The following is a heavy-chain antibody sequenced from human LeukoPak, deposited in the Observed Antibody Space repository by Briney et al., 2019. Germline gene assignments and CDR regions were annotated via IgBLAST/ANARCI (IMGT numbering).Heavy chain of an antibody. CDR1: GFTFSSYS. D-gene: IGHD3-9*01. Sequence: PGGSLRLSCAASGFTFSSYSMNWVRQAPGKGPEWVSYISSSSSTIYYADSVKGRFTISRDNAKNSLYLQMNSLRAEDTAVYYCARAWGGRFVLRYFDWLLDYWGQGTLVTVSS. V-gene: IGHV3-48*01. CDR3: ARAWGGRFVLRYFDWLLDY. CDR2: ISSSSSTI. J-gene: IGHJ4*02.